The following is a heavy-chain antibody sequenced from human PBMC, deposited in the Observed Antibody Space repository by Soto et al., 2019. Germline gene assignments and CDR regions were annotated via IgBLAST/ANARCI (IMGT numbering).Heavy chain of an antibody. CDR2: INPSGGST. J-gene: IGHJ4*02. D-gene: IGHD3-22*01. Sequence: ASVKVSCKASGYTFTSYYMHWVRQAPGQGLEWMGIINPSGGSTSYAQKFQGRVTMTRDTSTSTVYMELSSLRSEDTAVYYCAREGDYYDSSGYPVFDYWGQGTLVTVSS. V-gene: IGHV1-46*01. CDR1: GYTFTSYY. CDR3: AREGDYYDSSGYPVFDY.